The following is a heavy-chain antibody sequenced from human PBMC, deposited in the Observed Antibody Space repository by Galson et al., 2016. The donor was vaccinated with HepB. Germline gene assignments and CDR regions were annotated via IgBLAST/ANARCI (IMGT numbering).Heavy chain of an antibody. Sequence: QSGAEVKKPGESLRISCKGSGYSFTSYWIGWVRQMPGKGLEWTGIIYPGDSDTRYSPSFQGQVTISADKSITTAYLQWSSLKASDSAMYFCARVYGHIAMPTWFDYWGQGSLVTVSS. D-gene: IGHD2-2*01. CDR3: ARVYGHIAMPTWFDY. CDR2: IYPGDSDT. V-gene: IGHV5-51*01. CDR1: GYSFTSYW. J-gene: IGHJ4*02.